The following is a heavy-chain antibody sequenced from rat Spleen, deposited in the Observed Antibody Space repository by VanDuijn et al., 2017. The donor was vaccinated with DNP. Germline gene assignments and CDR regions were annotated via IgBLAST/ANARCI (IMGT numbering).Heavy chain of an antibody. J-gene: IGHJ4*01. V-gene: IGHV5-31*01. CDR3: TRAQWADA. D-gene: IGHD1-1*01. CDR1: GFTFNNYW. CDR2: ITNTGDST. Sequence: EVQLVESGGGLVQPGRSLKLSCVASGFTFNNYWMTWIRQAPGKGLEWVASITNTGDSTYYPDSVKGRFTISRDNAKSTLYLQMNSLRSEDTATYYCTRAQWADAWGQGASVTVSS.